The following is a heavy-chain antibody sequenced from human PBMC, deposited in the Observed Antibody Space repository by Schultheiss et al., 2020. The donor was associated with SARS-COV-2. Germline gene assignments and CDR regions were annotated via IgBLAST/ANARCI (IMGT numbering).Heavy chain of an antibody. D-gene: IGHD6-13*01. CDR2: INHSGST. V-gene: IGHV4-34*01. Sequence: SETLSLTCTVSGGSISSYYWSWIRQPPGKGLEWIGEINHSGSTNYNPSLKSRVTISVDTSKNQLSLKLSSVTAADTAVYYCARGSGHSRPQYNYYYYAMDVWGQGTTVTVSS. CDR1: GGSISSYY. CDR3: ARGSGHSRPQYNYYYYAMDV. J-gene: IGHJ6*02.